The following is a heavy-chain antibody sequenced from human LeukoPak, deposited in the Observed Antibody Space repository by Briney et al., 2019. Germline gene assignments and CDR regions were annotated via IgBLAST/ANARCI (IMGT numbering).Heavy chain of an antibody. CDR3: ARSSGYGYYFDY. CDR2: ISSNGCTT. J-gene: IGHJ4*02. D-gene: IGHD3-22*01. CDR1: GFTFSSDA. V-gene: IGHV3-64*01. Sequence: PGGSLRLSCAASGFTFSSDAMHWVRQAPGQGLEYVSAISSNGCTTHYGNSVKGRFTISRDNSKNTLYLQMGSLRAEDMAVYFCARSSGYGYYFDYWGQGTLVTVSS.